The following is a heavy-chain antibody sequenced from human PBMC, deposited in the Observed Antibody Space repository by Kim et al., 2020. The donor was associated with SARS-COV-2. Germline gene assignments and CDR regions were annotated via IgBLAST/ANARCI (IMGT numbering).Heavy chain of an antibody. CDR2: INARNGNT. J-gene: IGHJ6*03. Sequence: ASVKVSCKASGYTFTSYAMHWVRQAPGQRLEWMGWINARNGNTKYSQKFQGRVTITRDTSASTAYMELSSLRSEDTAVYYCARDSYYDIFRYYYYMDVWGKGTTVTVSS. CDR3: ARDSYYDIFRYYYYMDV. CDR1: GYTFTSYA. V-gene: IGHV1-3*01. D-gene: IGHD3-9*01.